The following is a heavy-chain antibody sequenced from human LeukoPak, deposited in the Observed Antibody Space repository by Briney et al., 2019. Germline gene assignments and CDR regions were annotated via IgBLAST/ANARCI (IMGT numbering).Heavy chain of an antibody. V-gene: IGHV4-39*01. CDR1: GGSISSSSYY. CDR3: ARLVLVNCGGDCSDY. D-gene: IGHD2-21*01. J-gene: IGHJ4*02. Sequence: SGTLFLTCAVSGGSISSSSYYWGWIRQPPGKGLEWIGSIYYTGSTYYNPSLKSRVTMSVDTSKNQFSLKLSSVTATDTAVYYCARLVLVNCGGDCSDYWGQGTLVTVSS. CDR2: IYYTGST.